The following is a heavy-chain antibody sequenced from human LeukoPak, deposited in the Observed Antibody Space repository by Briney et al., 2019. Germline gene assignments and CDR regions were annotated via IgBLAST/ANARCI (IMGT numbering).Heavy chain of an antibody. V-gene: IGHV3-30*02. CDR2: IRYDGSNK. D-gene: IGHD3-3*01. J-gene: IGHJ5*02. CDR1: GFTFSSYG. Sequence: GGSLRLSCAASGFTFSSYGMHWVRQAPGKGLEWVAFIRYDGSNKYYADSVKGRFTISRDNSKNTLYLQMNSLRAEDTAVYYCAKDLAIFGVVIQNWFDPWGQGTLVTVSS. CDR3: AKDLAIFGVVIQNWFDP.